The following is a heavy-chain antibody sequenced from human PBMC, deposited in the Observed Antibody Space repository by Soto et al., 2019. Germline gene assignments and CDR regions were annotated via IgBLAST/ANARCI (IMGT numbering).Heavy chain of an antibody. Sequence: PGGSLRLSCAASGFTFSSETMHWVRQAPGKGPEWVAVISNDGSNEFYADSAKGRFTISRDNSKNTLYLQMNSLRDEDTAVYYFAKGVTPMIKGEYSQYWGEGTRVTVS. D-gene: IGHD3-22*01. J-gene: IGHJ1*01. V-gene: IGHV3-30*18. CDR2: ISNDGSNE. CDR1: GFTFSSET. CDR3: AKGVTPMIKGEYSQY.